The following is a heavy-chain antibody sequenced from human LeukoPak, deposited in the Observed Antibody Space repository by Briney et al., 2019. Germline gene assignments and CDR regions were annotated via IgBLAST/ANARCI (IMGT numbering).Heavy chain of an antibody. D-gene: IGHD4-17*01. V-gene: IGHV3-23*01. CDR2: ISGTGGRI. Sequence: GGSLRLSCAPSGITFSGYAMSWVRQAPGKGLEWVSAISGTGGRIYYGDSVKGRFTISRDNSKNTLYLQMNSLRAEDTAIYYCAKDRYGDSGRYFDLWGRGTLVTVSS. CDR1: GITFSGYA. CDR3: AKDRYGDSGRYFDL. J-gene: IGHJ2*01.